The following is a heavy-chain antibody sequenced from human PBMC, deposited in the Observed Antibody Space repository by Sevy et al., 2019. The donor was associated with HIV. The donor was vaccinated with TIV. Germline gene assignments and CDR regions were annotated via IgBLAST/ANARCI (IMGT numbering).Heavy chain of an antibody. Sequence: GGSLRLSCAASGFTFSSYAMSWVRPAPGKGLEWVSGISGSGGSTDYADSVKGQFTISRDNSKNTLYLQMNSLRAEDTAVYYCARLLNYYGSGSLNAFDIWGQGTMVTVSS. CDR3: ARLLNYYGSGSLNAFDI. J-gene: IGHJ3*02. CDR1: GFTFSSYA. D-gene: IGHD3-10*01. CDR2: ISGSGGST. V-gene: IGHV3-23*01.